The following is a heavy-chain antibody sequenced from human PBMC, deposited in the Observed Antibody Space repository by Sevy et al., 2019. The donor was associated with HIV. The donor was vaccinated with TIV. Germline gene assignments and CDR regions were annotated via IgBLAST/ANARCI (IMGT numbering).Heavy chain of an antibody. Sequence: GGSLRLSCAASGFTFSNYGMHWVRQAPGKGLEWVAFIRFDATIKYYRDSVKGRLTISRDNSKSTLYLQMNSLRAEDTAVYFCAKVLHIVEIPAAIDYYYGMDVWGQGTTVTVSS. J-gene: IGHJ6*02. CDR2: IRFDATIK. V-gene: IGHV3-30*02. CDR1: GFTFSNYG. D-gene: IGHD2-2*01. CDR3: AKVLHIVEIPAAIDYYYGMDV.